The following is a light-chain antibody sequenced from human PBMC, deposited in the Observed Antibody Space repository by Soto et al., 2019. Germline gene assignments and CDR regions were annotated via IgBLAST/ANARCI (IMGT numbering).Light chain of an antibody. CDR3: QQYDDPALT. CDR2: DAS. J-gene: IGKJ4*01. CDR1: QTIISY. Sequence: DIQMTQSPSSLSASVGDRVIITCRASQTIISYLNWYQQRPGKAPKLLIFDASILETGVPSRFSAGGSGTDFTFTIDSLQPDDIGTYYCQQYDDPALTFGGGTKV. V-gene: IGKV1-33*01.